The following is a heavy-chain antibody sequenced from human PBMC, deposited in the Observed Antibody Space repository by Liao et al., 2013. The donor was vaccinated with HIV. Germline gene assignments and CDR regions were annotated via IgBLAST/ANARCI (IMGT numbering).Heavy chain of an antibody. Sequence: QVQLQQWGAGLLKPSETLSLTCAVYGGSFSGYYWSWIRQPPGKGLEWIGYIYYSGSTNYNPSLKSRVTISVDTSKNQFSLKLSSVTAADTAVYYCAREARPDYMDVWGQRDHGHRLL. V-gene: IGHV4-34*11. CDR2: IYYSGST. CDR3: AREARPDYMDV. CDR1: GGSFSGYY. J-gene: IGHJ6*03.